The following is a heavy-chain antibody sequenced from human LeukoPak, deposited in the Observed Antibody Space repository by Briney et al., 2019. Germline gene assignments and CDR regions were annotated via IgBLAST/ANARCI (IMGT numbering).Heavy chain of an antibody. Sequence: GGSLRLSCAASGFIFSSYWMSWVRQAPGKGLEWVANIKADGSEKYYVDSVKGRFIISRDNAKNSLYLQMNSLRAEDTSVYYCARHKSSFPDDAFDIWGQGTMVTVSS. CDR3: ARHKSSFPDDAFDI. D-gene: IGHD1-26*01. CDR1: GFIFSSYW. J-gene: IGHJ3*02. CDR2: IKADGSEK. V-gene: IGHV3-7*01.